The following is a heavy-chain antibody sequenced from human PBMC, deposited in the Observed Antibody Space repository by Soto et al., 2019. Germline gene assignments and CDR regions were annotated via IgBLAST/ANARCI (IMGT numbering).Heavy chain of an antibody. CDR1: GFTFSSYS. D-gene: IGHD2-2*01. J-gene: IGHJ6*02. CDR3: ARWHQGYCISTSCYENELVYYYYGMDV. CDR2: ISSSSSYI. Sequence: EVQLVESGGGLVKPGGSLRLSCAASGFTFSSYSMNWVRQAPGKGLDWVSSISSSSSYIYYADSVKGRFTISRDNAKNSLYLQMTSLRAEDTAVYYCARWHQGYCISTSCYENELVYYYYGMDVWGQVNTVTVSS. V-gene: IGHV3-21*01.